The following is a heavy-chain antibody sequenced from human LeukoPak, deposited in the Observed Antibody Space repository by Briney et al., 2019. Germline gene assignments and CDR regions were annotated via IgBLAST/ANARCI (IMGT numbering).Heavy chain of an antibody. CDR3: ARDFWSGSPD. D-gene: IGHD3-3*01. V-gene: IGHV3-30*02. J-gene: IGHJ4*02. Sequence: GGSLRLSCAASGFTFSSYGMHWVRQAPGKGLEWVAFIRYDGSNKYYADSVKGRFTISRDNSKNSLYLQMNSLRVEDTAVYYCARDFWSGSPDWGQGTLVTVSS. CDR1: GFTFSSYG. CDR2: IRYDGSNK.